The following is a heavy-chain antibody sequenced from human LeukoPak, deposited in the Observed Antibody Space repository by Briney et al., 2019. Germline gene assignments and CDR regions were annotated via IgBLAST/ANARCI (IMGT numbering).Heavy chain of an antibody. CDR3: AKSNRYCDSASCYEAFDI. CDR1: GASISIYS. CDR2: IYYSGSP. J-gene: IGHJ3*02. V-gene: IGHV4-59*01. Sequence: SETLSLTCTVSGASISIYSWSWIRQPPGQALEWIGYIYYSGSPNYNPSLKSRVTMSVDASKNQFSLKVSSATAADTAVYYCAKSNRYCDSASCYEAFDIWGQGTMVTVSS. D-gene: IGHD2-2*01.